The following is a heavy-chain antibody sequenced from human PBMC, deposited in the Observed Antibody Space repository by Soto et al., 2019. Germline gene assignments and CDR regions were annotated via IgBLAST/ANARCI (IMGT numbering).Heavy chain of an antibody. Sequence: PGESLKISCKGSGYSFNDYWIAWVRHMPGKGLESLGIIHPDDSTIKYSPSFEGQVTISADRSISTAYLQLTFLEASDTAIYYCARTSIAGLRGYFDYWAQGTLVTVS. D-gene: IGHD2-15*01. CDR1: GYSFNDYW. J-gene: IGHJ4*02. CDR3: ARTSIAGLRGYFDY. CDR2: IHPDDSTI. V-gene: IGHV5-51*01.